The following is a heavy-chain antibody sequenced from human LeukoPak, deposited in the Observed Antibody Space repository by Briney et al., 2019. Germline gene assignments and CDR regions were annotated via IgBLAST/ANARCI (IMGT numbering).Heavy chain of an antibody. D-gene: IGHD1-26*01. CDR3: AREGATRALDI. V-gene: IGHV3-30-3*01. Sequence: GGSLRLSCAASGFTFSSYAMHWVRQAPGKGLEWVAVISYDGSNKYYADSVKGRFTISRDNSKNTLYLQMNSLRAEDTAVYYCAREGATRALDIWGQGTMVTVSS. CDR2: ISYDGSNK. J-gene: IGHJ3*02. CDR1: GFTFSSYA.